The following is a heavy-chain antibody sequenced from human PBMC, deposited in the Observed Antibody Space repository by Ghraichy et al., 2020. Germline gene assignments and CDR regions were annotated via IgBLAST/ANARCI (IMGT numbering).Heavy chain of an antibody. J-gene: IGHJ4*02. CDR2: INHSGST. V-gene: IGHV4-34*01. D-gene: IGHD3-10*01. CDR1: GGSFSGYY. Sequence: SQTLSLTCAVYGGSFSGYYWSWIRQPPGKGLEWIGEINHSGSTNYNPSLKSRVTISVDTSKNQFSLKLSSVTAADTAVYYCARDGAGMVRGPKSFGYWGQGTLVTVSS. CDR3: ARDGAGMVRGPKSFGY.